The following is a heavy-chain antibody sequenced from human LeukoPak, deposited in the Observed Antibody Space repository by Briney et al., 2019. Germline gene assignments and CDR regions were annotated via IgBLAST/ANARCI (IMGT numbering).Heavy chain of an antibody. J-gene: IGHJ4*02. Sequence: GGSLRLSCAASGFTCRSWGMSWVRQARGKGLEWVSTVSGSGDTTLYADTVKGRFTISRDNSNNAVYLQMNSLRAEDTAVYYCAKLVRGSYPHFDYWGQGTLVTVSS. CDR3: AKLVRGSYPHFDY. CDR2: VSGSGDTT. V-gene: IGHV3-23*01. D-gene: IGHD5-12*01. CDR1: GFTCRSWG.